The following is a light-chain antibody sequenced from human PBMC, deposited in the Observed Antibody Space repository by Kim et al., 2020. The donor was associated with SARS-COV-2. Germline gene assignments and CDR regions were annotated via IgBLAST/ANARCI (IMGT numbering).Light chain of an antibody. J-gene: IGKJ1*01. Sequence: GDRVTITCQASQGISNSLAWYQQKPGKVPQLLIYAASDLESGVPSRFSGSGSGTDFTFTISSLQPEDVATYYCQQYNNPPCTFGQGTKVDIK. V-gene: IGKV1-27*01. CDR3: QQYNNPPCT. CDR1: QGISNS. CDR2: AAS.